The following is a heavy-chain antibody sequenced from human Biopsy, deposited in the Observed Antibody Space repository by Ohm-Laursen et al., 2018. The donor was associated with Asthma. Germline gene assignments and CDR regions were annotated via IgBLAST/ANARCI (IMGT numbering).Heavy chain of an antibody. CDR3: AKERYYDFWSGYPI. Sequence: ASVKVSCNASGYTFINYAIHWVRQAPGQRLEWMGWINPNSGGTNYAQKFQGRVTITRDTSASTAYMELSSLRSEDTAVYYCAKERYYDFWSGYPIWGQGTMVTVSS. CDR1: GYTFINYA. D-gene: IGHD3-3*01. J-gene: IGHJ3*02. CDR2: INPNSGGT. V-gene: IGHV1-3*01.